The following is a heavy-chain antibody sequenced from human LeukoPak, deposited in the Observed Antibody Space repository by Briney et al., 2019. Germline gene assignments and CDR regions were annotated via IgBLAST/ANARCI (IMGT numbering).Heavy chain of an antibody. CDR1: GFTVSSNY. J-gene: IGHJ4*02. CDR3: ARGMVRDYPSGY. CDR2: IYSGGST. Sequence: GGSLRLSCAASGFTVSSNYMSWVRQAPGKGLEWVSVIYSGGSTYYADSVKGRFTVSRDNAKNSLFLQMNSLRAEDTALYYCARGMVRDYPSGYWGQGTLVTVSS. D-gene: IGHD3-10*01. V-gene: IGHV3-66*01.